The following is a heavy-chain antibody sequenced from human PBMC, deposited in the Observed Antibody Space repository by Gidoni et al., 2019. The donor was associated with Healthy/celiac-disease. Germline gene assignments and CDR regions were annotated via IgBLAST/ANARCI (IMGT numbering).Heavy chain of an antibody. V-gene: IGHV4-39*01. Sequence: QLQLQESGPGLVKPSATLSLTCTVPGGSISSSSYYWGWIRQPPGKGLEWIGSIYYSGSTYYNPSLKSRVTISVDTSKNQFSLKLSSVTAADTAVYYCARRDVSHIIFDYWGQGTLVTVSS. CDR1: GGSISSSSYY. CDR2: IYYSGST. CDR3: ARRDVSHIIFDY. J-gene: IGHJ4*02. D-gene: IGHD3-16*01.